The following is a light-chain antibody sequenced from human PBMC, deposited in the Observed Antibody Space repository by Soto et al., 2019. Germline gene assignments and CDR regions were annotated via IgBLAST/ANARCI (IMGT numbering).Light chain of an antibody. Sequence: NFMLTQPHSVSESPGKTVTISCTRSSGSIASNYVQWYQQRPGSSPTTVIYGDNQRPSGVPDRFSGSIDSSSNTASLTISGLKTDDEADYYCQSYATSSVVFGGGTKVTVL. V-gene: IGLV6-57*01. J-gene: IGLJ2*01. CDR3: QSYATSSVV. CDR1: SGSIASNY. CDR2: GDN.